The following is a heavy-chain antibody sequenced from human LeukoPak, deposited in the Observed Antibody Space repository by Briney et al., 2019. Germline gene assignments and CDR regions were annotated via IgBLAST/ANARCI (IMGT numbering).Heavy chain of an antibody. V-gene: IGHV1-3*01. CDR1: GYTFTSYA. CDR2: INAGNGNT. CDR3: ARAHHYDSSGYDY. Sequence: GASVKVSCKASGYTFTSYAMHWVRQAPGQRLEWMGWINAGNGNTKYSQKFQGRVTIARDTSASTAYMELSSLRSEDTAVYYCARAHHYDSSGYDYWGQGTLVTVSS. D-gene: IGHD3-22*01. J-gene: IGHJ4*02.